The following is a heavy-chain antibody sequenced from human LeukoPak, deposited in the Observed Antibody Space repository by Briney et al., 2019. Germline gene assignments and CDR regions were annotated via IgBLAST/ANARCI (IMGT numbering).Heavy chain of an antibody. CDR1: GFTFSDYY. V-gene: IGHV3-11*01. J-gene: IGHJ5*02. CDR3: ARDPGYSSGWQYNWFDP. D-gene: IGHD6-19*01. CDR2: ISSSGSAI. Sequence: GGSLRLSCAASGFTFSDYYMSWIRQAPGKGLEWVSYISSSGSAIYYADSVKGRFTISRDNAKNSLYLQMNSLRAEDTAVYYCARDPGYSSGWQYNWFDPWGQGTLVTVSS.